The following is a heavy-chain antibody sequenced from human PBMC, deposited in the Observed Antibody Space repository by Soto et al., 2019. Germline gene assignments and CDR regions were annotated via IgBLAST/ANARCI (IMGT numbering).Heavy chain of an antibody. D-gene: IGHD6-19*01. CDR3: ARGREYSSGSIDY. CDR2: ISAYNGNT. J-gene: IGHJ4*02. CDR1: GYTFTSYG. Sequence: ASVKVSCKASGYTFTSYGISWVRQAPGQGLEWMGWISAYNGNTNYAQKLQGRVTMTTDTSTSTVYMELSSLRSEDTAVYYCARGREYSSGSIDYWGQGTLVTVSS. V-gene: IGHV1-18*01.